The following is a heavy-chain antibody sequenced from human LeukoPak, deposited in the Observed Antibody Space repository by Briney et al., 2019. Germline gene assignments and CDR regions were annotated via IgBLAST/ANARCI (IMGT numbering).Heavy chain of an antibody. Sequence: SETLSLTCTVSGYSISSGYYWSWIRQPPGKGLEWIGEINHSGSTNYNPSLKSRVTISVDTSKNQFSLKLSSVTAADTAVYYCARGWWGSSGWYYSIGVFDYWGQGTLVTVSS. J-gene: IGHJ4*02. V-gene: IGHV4-38-2*02. D-gene: IGHD6-19*01. CDR3: ARGWWGSSGWYYSIGVFDY. CDR2: INHSGST. CDR1: GYSISSGYY.